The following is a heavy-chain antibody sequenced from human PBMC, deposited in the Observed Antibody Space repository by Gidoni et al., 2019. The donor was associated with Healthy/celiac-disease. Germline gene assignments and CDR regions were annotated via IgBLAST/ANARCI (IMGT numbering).Heavy chain of an antibody. CDR2: ISSSSSYI. D-gene: IGHD5-12*01. V-gene: IGHV3-21*01. CDR3: ARDSGGYDRDAFDI. J-gene: IGHJ3*02. Sequence: EVQLVESGGGLVKPGGSLRLSCAASGFTFSSYSMNWVRQAPGKGLEWVSSISSSSSYIYYADSVKGRFTISRDNAKNSLYLQMNSLRAEDTAVYYCARDSGGYDRDAFDIWGQGTMVTVSS. CDR1: GFTFSSYS.